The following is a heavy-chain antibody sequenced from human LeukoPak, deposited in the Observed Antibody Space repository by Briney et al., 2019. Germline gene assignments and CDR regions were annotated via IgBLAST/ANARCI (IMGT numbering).Heavy chain of an antibody. CDR2: IDVGSYA. CDR1: GFTFSSYG. Sequence: PGGSLRLSCAASGFTFSSYGINWVRQAPGKGLEWVSSIDVGSYAYYANSVKGRFTISRDNAKNSLYLQMNSLRAEDTAVYYCAREGYDFWSGYYQTYYDYWGQGTLVTVSS. J-gene: IGHJ4*02. CDR3: AREGYDFWSGYYQTYYDY. V-gene: IGHV3-21*01. D-gene: IGHD3-3*01.